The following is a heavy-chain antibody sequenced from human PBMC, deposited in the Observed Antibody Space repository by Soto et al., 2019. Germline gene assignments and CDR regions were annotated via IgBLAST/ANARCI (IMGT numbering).Heavy chain of an antibody. CDR3: ARVGGIAAAGDYYYYGMDV. J-gene: IGHJ6*02. D-gene: IGHD6-13*01. CDR2: IWNDGSNK. CDR1: GFTFSSYG. V-gene: IGHV3-33*01. Sequence: QVQLVESGGGVVQPGRSLRLSCAASGFTFSSYGMHWVRQAPGKGLEWVAVIWNDGSNKYYADSVKGRFTISRDNSKNTLYLQMNSLRAEDTAVYYCARVGGIAAAGDYYYYGMDVWGQGTTVTVSS.